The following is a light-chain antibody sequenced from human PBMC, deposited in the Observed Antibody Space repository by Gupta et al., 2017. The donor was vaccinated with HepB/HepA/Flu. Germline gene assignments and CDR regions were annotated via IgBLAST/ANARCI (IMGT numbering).Light chain of an antibody. CDR2: SAS. CDR1: QSVSNN. Sequence: EILMTQSPATLSVSPGEGATLSCRASQSVSNNLAWYQQKPGQAPRLLIYSASNRATGIPARFSGSGSGTKFTLTISSLQSEDFAVYYCQHFNNWPSTFGGGTKVEIK. CDR3: QHFNNWPST. V-gene: IGKV3-15*01. J-gene: IGKJ4*01.